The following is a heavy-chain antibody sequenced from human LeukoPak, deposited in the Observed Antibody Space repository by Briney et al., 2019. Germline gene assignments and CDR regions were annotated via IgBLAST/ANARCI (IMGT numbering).Heavy chain of an antibody. CDR3: AKDRCSSTSCYS. CDR1: GFTFSSYA. D-gene: IGHD2-2*02. V-gene: IGHV3-23*01. CDR2: ISGSGGST. J-gene: IGHJ4*02. Sequence: GGSLRLSCAASGFTFSSYAMSWVRQAPGKGLEWVSAISGSGGSTYYADSVKGRFTISRDNSKNTLYLQMNSLRAEDTAVYYRAKDRCSSTSCYSWGQGTLVTVSS.